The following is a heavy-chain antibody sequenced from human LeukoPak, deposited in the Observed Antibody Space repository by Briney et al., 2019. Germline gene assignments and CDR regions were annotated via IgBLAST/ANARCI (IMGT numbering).Heavy chain of an antibody. J-gene: IGHJ4*02. CDR1: GHTFTSYY. Sequence: ASVKVSCKASGHTFTSYYMHWVRQAPGQGLEWMGIINPSGGSTSYAQKFQGRVTMTRDMSTSTVYMELSSLRSEDTAVYYCARGALDDYGDYGYFDYWGQGTLVTVSS. CDR3: ARGALDDYGDYGYFDY. CDR2: INPSGGST. V-gene: IGHV1-46*01. D-gene: IGHD4-17*01.